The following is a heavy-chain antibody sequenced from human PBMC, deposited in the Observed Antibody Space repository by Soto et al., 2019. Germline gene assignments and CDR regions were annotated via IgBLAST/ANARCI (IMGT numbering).Heavy chain of an antibody. D-gene: IGHD6-19*01. Sequence: SVKVCCKASGSTVVNHRLSWVRQAPGQGLEWMGWIKVSTGITNYSGNFQVRVTMTTDTSTSTAYMELRSLRSDDTAVYYCARHASSDWHFVFDYSGQGTRVTVAS. CDR2: IKVSTGIT. V-gene: IGHV1-18*01. J-gene: IGHJ4*02. CDR3: ARHASSDWHFVFDY. CDR1: GSTVVNHR.